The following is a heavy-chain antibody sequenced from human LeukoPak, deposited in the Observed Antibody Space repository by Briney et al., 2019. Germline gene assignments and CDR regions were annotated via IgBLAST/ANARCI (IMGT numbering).Heavy chain of an antibody. CDR1: GFTFSGYG. J-gene: IGHJ4*02. CDR2: ISYDGSNK. CDR3: AKDLTMVRGYGFDY. Sequence: PGRSLRLSCAASGFTFSGYGMHWVRQAPGKGLEWVAVISYDGSNKYYADSVKGRFTISRDNSKNTLYLQMNSLRAEDTAVYYCAKDLTMVRGYGFDYWGQGTLVTVSS. V-gene: IGHV3-30*18. D-gene: IGHD3-10*01.